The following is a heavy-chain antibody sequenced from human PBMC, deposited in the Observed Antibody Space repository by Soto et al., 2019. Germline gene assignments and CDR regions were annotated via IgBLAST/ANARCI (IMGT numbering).Heavy chain of an antibody. CDR1: GGSISISSYY. V-gene: IGHV4-39*01. Sequence: LPETLSLTCTVSGGSISISSYYGGWIRQPPGKGLEWIGSIYYSGSTYYNPSLKSRVTISVDTSKNQFSLKLSSVTAADTAVYYCARHPEGAFHDLDYYDSSGYYYFDYWGQGTLVTVSS. D-gene: IGHD3-22*01. CDR3: ARHPEGAFHDLDYYDSSGYYYFDY. J-gene: IGHJ4*02. CDR2: IYYSGST.